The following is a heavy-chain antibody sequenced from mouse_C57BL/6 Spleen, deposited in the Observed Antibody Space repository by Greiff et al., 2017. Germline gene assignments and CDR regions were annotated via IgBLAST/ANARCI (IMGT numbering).Heavy chain of an antibody. V-gene: IGHV1-64*01. CDR2: IHPNSGST. CDR3: AKAYGSSHWYFDV. J-gene: IGHJ1*03. Sequence: VKLQQPGAELVKPGASVKLSCKASGYTFTSYWMHWVKQRPGQGLEWIGMIHPNSGSTNYNEKFKSKATLTVDKSSSTAYMQLSSLTSEDSAVYYCAKAYGSSHWYFDVWGTGTTVTVSS. CDR1: GYTFTSYW. D-gene: IGHD1-1*01.